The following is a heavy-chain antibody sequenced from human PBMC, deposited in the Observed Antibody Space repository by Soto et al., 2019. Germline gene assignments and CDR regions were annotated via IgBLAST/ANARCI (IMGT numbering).Heavy chain of an antibody. CDR3: ARGAEDSYYSGMDV. Sequence: SQTLSLTCTVSGGSISSYYWSWIRQPPGKGLEWIGYIYYSGSTNYNPSLKSRVTISVDTSKNQFSLKLSSVTAADTAVYYCARGAEDSYYSGMDVWGQETTVTVSS. D-gene: IGHD6-19*01. CDR2: IYYSGST. V-gene: IGHV4-59*01. CDR1: GGSISSYY. J-gene: IGHJ6*02.